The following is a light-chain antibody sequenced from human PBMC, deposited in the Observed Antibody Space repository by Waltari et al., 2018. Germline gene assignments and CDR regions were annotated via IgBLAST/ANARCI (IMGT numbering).Light chain of an antibody. Sequence: EIVLTQSPGTLSVSPGERVTVSCRASQTITGSWLTWYHQKPGQAPRLLIDGASNRAPGIPDRFSGSGSGTDFTLTISRLEPEDSAVYYCQQYDGSVVTFGGGTNVEIK. CDR3: QQYDGSVVT. V-gene: IGKV3-20*01. CDR1: QTITGSW. J-gene: IGKJ4*01. CDR2: GAS.